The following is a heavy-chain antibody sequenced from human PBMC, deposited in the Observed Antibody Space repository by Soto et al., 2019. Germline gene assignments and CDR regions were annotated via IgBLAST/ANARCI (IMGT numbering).Heavy chain of an antibody. J-gene: IGHJ4*02. V-gene: IGHV1-58*01. Sequence: ASVKVSCKASGFTFTSSAVQWVRQARGQRLEWIGWIVVGSGNTNYAQKFQERVTITRDMSTSTAYMELSSLRSEDTAVYYCAAADTLNGDIVATTYHFDYWGQGTLVTVSS. CDR1: GFTFTSSA. D-gene: IGHD5-12*01. CDR2: IVVGSGNT. CDR3: AAADTLNGDIVATTYHFDY.